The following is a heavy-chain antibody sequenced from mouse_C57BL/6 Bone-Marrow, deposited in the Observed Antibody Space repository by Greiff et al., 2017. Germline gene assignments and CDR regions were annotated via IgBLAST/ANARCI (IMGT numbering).Heavy chain of an antibody. CDR3: ARGGYYPYYFDY. D-gene: IGHD2-3*01. V-gene: IGHV1-54*01. J-gene: IGHJ2*01. CDR1: GYAFTNYL. Sequence: VQLKESGAELVRPGTSVKVSCKASGYAFTNYLIEWVKQRPGQGLEWIGVINPGSGGTNYNEKFKGKGTLTADKSSSTAYMQLSSLTSEDSAVYFCARGGYYPYYFDYWGQGTTLTVSS. CDR2: INPGSGGT.